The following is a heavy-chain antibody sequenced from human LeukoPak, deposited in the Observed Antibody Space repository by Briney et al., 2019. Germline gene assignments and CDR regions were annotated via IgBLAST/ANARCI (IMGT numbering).Heavy chain of an antibody. J-gene: IGHJ4*02. CDR1: GYTFTSYY. V-gene: IGHV1-46*01. Sequence: ASVKVSCKASGYTFTSYYMNCVRQAPGQGLEWMGIINPSGGGTRYAQKFQGRVTMTRDMSTSTVYMELSSLRFEDTAVYYCARDLTRYCSGGSCYPGAYWGQGTLVTVSS. CDR3: ARDLTRYCSGGSCYPGAY. D-gene: IGHD2-15*01. CDR2: INPSGGGT.